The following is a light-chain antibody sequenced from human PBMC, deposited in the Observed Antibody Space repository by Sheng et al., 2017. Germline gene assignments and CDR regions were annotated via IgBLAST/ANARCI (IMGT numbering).Light chain of an antibody. Sequence: EVVLTQSPDTLPLSPGERATLSCRASQSVNRYLAWYQQKSGQAPRLLIYDASHRATGIPGRFRGSGSGTDFTLTISSLEPEDSAIYYCQQRSNWPLTFGGGTKVEIK. CDR2: DAS. CDR3: QQRSNWPLT. J-gene: IGKJ4*01. CDR1: QSVNRY. V-gene: IGKV3-11*01.